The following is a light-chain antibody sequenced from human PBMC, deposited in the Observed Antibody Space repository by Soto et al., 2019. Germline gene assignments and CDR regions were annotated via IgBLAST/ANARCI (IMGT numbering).Light chain of an antibody. CDR2: EVS. CDR1: SSDVGSYNY. V-gene: IGLV2-14*01. Sequence: QSALTQPASVSGSPGQSITISCTGTSSDVGSYNYVSWYQQHPGKAPKLMIYEVSDRPSGISSRFSGSKSGNTASLTISGLQTEDEADYYCQSYDSGVTGSVFGTGTKATVL. J-gene: IGLJ1*01. CDR3: QSYDSGVTGSV.